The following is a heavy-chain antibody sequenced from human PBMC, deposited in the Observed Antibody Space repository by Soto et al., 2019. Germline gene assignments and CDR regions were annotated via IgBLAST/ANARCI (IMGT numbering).Heavy chain of an antibody. D-gene: IGHD3-22*01. CDR1: GGSISSSSYY. CDR2: IYYSGST. V-gene: IGHV4-39*01. J-gene: IGHJ3*02. Sequence: SETLSLTCTVSGGSISSSSYYWGWIRQPPGKGLEWIGSIYYSGSTYHNPSLKSRVTISVDTSKNQFSLKLSSVTAADTAVYYCARTPFYDSSGSTNAFDIWGQGTMVTVSS. CDR3: ARTPFYDSSGSTNAFDI.